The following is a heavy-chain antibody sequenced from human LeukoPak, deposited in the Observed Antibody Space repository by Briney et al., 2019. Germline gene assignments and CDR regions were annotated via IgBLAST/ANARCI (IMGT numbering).Heavy chain of an antibody. CDR1: GGSISSYY. CDR3: ARLSGSYSVGTFDI. Sequence: SETLSLTCTVSGGSISSYYWGWIRQPPGKGLEWIGSIYYSGSTYYNPSLKSRATISVDTSKNQFSLKLSSVTAADTAVYHCARLSGSYSVGTFDIWGQGTMVTVSS. CDR2: IYYSGST. D-gene: IGHD1-26*01. J-gene: IGHJ3*02. V-gene: IGHV4-39*01.